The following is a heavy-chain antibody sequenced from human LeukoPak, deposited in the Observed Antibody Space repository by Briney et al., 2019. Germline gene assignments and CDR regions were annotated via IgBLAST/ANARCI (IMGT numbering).Heavy chain of an antibody. D-gene: IGHD7-27*01. CDR2: ISSSSSTI. Sequence: GGSLRLSCAASGFTFSSYSMNWVRQAPGKGLEWVSYISSSSSTIYYADSVRGRFTISRDNAKNSLYLQMNSLRAEDTAVYYCARDRNWGPDYWGQGTLVTVSS. CDR3: ARDRNWGPDY. CDR1: GFTFSSYS. V-gene: IGHV3-48*01. J-gene: IGHJ4*02.